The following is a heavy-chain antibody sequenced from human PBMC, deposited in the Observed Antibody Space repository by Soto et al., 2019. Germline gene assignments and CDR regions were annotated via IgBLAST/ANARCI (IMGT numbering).Heavy chain of an antibody. Sequence: GSLRLSCAASGFTFSSYGMHWVRQAPGKGLEWVAVISYDGSNKYYADSVKGRFTISRDNSKNTLYLQMNSLRAEDTAVYYCAKDAYCSSTSCHNYYYYYYGMDVWGQGTTVTVSS. CDR1: GFTFSSYG. CDR3: AKDAYCSSTSCHNYYYYYYGMDV. CDR2: ISYDGSNK. V-gene: IGHV3-30*18. J-gene: IGHJ6*02. D-gene: IGHD2-2*02.